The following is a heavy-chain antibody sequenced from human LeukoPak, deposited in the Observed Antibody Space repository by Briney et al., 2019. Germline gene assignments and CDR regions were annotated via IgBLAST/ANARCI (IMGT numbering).Heavy chain of an antibody. D-gene: IGHD5-12*01. Sequence: SETLSLTCTVSGGSISSYYWSWIRQPPGKGLEWIGNIYYSGSTNYNPSLKSRVTISVDTSKNQFSLKLSSVTAADTAVYYCARAHGGYDYGYYYYYYMDVWGKGTTVTISS. CDR1: GGSISSYY. CDR2: IYYSGST. CDR3: ARAHGGYDYGYYYYYYMDV. J-gene: IGHJ6*03. V-gene: IGHV4-59*08.